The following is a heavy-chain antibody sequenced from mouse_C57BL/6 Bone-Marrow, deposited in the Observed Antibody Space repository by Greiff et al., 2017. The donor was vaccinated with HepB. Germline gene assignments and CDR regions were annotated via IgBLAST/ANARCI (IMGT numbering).Heavy chain of an antibody. CDR2: INPNNGGT. V-gene: IGHV1-18*01. Sequence: VQLQQSGPELVKPGASVKIPCKASGYTFTDYNMDWVKQSHGKSLEWIGDINPNNGGTIYNQKFKGKATLTVDKSSSTAYMELRSLTSEDTAVYYCSTWGYAMDYWGQGTSVTVSS. CDR3: STWGYAMDY. CDR1: GYTFTDYN. J-gene: IGHJ4*01.